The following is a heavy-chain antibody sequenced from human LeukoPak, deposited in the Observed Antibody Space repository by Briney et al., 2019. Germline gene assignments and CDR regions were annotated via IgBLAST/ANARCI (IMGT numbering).Heavy chain of an antibody. CDR1: GGSMSSYY. CDR2: IYYSGST. J-gene: IGHJ4*02. V-gene: IGHV4-59*08. D-gene: IGHD4-23*01. Sequence: PSETLSLTCTVSGGSMSSYYWSWIRQPPGKGVEWIGYIYYSGSTNYTPSLKSRLTISVDTSKNQFSLKLSSVTAADTAVYYCARLGPEVYGCNRVFDYWGQGTLVTVSS. CDR3: ARLGPEVYGCNRVFDY.